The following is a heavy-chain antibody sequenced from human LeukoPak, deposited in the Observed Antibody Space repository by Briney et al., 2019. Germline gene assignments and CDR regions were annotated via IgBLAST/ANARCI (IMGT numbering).Heavy chain of an antibody. V-gene: IGHV3-21*01. J-gene: IGHJ4*02. CDR1: GFTFSSYS. CDR2: ISSSSSYI. D-gene: IGHD2-2*01. CDR3: ARGSYIVVPGPSNSGGVDY. Sequence: GGSPRLSCAASGFTFSSYSMNWVRQAPGKGLEWVSSISSSSSYIYYADSVKGRFTISRDNAKNSLYLQMNSLRAEDTAVYYCARGSYIVVPGPSNSGGVDYWGQGTLVTVSS.